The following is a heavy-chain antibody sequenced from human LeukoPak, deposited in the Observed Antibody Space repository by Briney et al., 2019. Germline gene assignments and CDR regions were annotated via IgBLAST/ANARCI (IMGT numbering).Heavy chain of an antibody. CDR2: VNEDGSEK. J-gene: IGHJ5*02. CDR3: ARGFAWLDN. V-gene: IGHV3-7*05. CDR1: GFRFRTYW. D-gene: IGHD3-16*01. Sequence: GGSLRLSCEVSGFRFRTYWMTWVRQAPGKGLKWVASVNEDGSEKYLVDSVKGRFTISRDNAKSSLFLQLHSLGAEDTAVYYCARGFAWLDNWGQGTRVTVFS.